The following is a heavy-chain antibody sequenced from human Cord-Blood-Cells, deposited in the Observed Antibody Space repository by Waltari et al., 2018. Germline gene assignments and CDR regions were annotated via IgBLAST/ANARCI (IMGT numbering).Heavy chain of an antibody. D-gene: IGHD6-6*01. CDR3: ARGGSIAARH. J-gene: IGHJ4*02. CDR1: GYTITGYS. CDR2: INPNRGST. Sequence: QVQLVQSGAEVKKPGASVKVSCKASGYTITGYSMHWVRQAPGRGLEWRGGINPNRGSTNYSQKLQGRVTMTRYTSISAADMELSRLRSDDTAVYYCARGGSIAARHWGQGTLVTVSS. V-gene: IGHV1-2*02.